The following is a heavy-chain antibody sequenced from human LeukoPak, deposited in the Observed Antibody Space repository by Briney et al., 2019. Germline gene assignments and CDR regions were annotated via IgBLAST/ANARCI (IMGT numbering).Heavy chain of an antibody. V-gene: IGHV3-48*03. Sequence: GGSLRLSCAASGFTFSNYWMSWVRQAPGKGLEWVSYISTTGGTIYYADSVKGRFTISRDNARNSLYLQMNSLRAEDTAVYYCARGALSGPFDSWGQGTLVTVSS. CDR3: ARGALSGPFDS. J-gene: IGHJ4*02. D-gene: IGHD3-10*01. CDR1: GFTFSNYW. CDR2: ISTTGGTI.